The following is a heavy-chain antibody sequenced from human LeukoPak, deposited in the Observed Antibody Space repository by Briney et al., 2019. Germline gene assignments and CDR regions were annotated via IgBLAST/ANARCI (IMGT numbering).Heavy chain of an antibody. J-gene: IGHJ6*02. CDR2: INPRDGST. V-gene: IGHV1-46*01. D-gene: IGHD6-13*01. CDR1: GYTFTNNY. CDR3: ARDLAAPAGGDYGYYYYGMDV. Sequence: GASVKVSCKASGYTFTNNYIHWVRQAPGQGLEWMGLINPRDGSTNYAQKFQGRVTMTTDTSTSTVNMELSSLRSEDTAVYYCARDLAAPAGGDYGYYYYGMDVWGQGTTVTVFS.